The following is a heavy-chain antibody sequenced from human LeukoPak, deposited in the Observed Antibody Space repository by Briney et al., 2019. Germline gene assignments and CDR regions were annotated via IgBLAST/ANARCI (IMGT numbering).Heavy chain of an antibody. CDR3: ARDAIDSSGFDFDY. D-gene: IGHD3-22*01. CDR1: GFTFNDCY. V-gene: IGHV3-11*01. J-gene: IGHJ4*02. CDR2: ISTSAGTI. Sequence: GGPLTHSCAASGFTFNDCYMTWIHQPPRKGRHGVSYISTSAGTIYSADPVKGRFTISRDNAKNSLYLQMNSLRAEDTAVYYCARDAIDSSGFDFDYWGQGTLVTVSS.